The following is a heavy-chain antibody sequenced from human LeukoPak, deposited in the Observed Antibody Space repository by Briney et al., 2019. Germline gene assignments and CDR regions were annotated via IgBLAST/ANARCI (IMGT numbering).Heavy chain of an antibody. D-gene: IGHD2-15*01. CDR2: ISSDGNHK. CDR1: GFTFSNYG. Sequence: GGPLRLSCAASGFTFSNYGMHWVRQAPGKGLEWVAVISSDGNHKYYADSVKGRFTISRDNSKNTLYLQMNSLRTEDAAVYYCASLLLYCSGSTCYSDYWGQGTLVTDSS. J-gene: IGHJ4*02. CDR3: ASLLLYCSGSTCYSDY. V-gene: IGHV3-30*03.